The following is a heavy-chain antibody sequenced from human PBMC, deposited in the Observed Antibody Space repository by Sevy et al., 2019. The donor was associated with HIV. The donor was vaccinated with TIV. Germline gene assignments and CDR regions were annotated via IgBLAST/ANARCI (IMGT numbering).Heavy chain of an antibody. V-gene: IGHV4-4*07. D-gene: IGHD3-3*01. CDR3: ARDSPYYEFWSGFLPLDV. CDR2: IYTSGST. Sequence: SETLSLTCTVSGGSISSYYWSWIRQPAGKGLEWIGRIYTSGSTNYNPSLKSRVTMSVDTSKNQFSLKLSSVTAADTAVYYCARDSPYYEFWSGFLPLDVWGQGTTVTVSS. J-gene: IGHJ6*02. CDR1: GGSISSYY.